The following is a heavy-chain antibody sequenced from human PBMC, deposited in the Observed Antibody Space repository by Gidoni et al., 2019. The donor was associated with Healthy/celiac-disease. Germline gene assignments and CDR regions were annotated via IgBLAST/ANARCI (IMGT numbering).Heavy chain of an antibody. J-gene: IGHJ4*02. D-gene: IGHD3-10*01. V-gene: IGHV3-21*06. Sequence: EVQLVESGGGLVKPGGSLRLSCAAAGFTFSSYGRNGVRQATGKGLEWVSSISSGSSYIYYADSVKGRFTISRDNAKNSLYLQMNSLRAEDTALYYCATVAREQNGSGRRWGQGTLGHRLL. CDR2: ISSGSSYI. CDR1: GFTFSSYG. CDR3: ATVAREQNGSGRR.